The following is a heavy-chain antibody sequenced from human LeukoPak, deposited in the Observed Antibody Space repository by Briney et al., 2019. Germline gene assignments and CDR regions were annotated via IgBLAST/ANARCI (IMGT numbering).Heavy chain of an antibody. D-gene: IGHD3-22*01. CDR2: INHSGST. Sequence: SETLSLTCAVYGGSFSGYYWSWIRQPPGKGLEWIGEINHSGSTNYNPSLKSRVTILVDTSKNQFSLKLSSVTAADTAVYYCARGSIVVVTRRAFDIWGQGTMVTVSS. CDR3: ARGSIVVVTRRAFDI. CDR1: GGSFSGYY. J-gene: IGHJ3*02. V-gene: IGHV4-34*01.